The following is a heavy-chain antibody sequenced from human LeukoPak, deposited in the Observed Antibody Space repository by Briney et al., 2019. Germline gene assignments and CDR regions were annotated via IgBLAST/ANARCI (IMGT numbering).Heavy chain of an antibody. J-gene: IGHJ6*03. CDR3: ARDRSCTGGSCYMDV. Sequence: GGSLRLSCAASGFTFSTYAMSWVRQAPGKGLEWVSGISGSGDNTNYADSVKGRFTISRDNSKNTLSLQMSSLRVEDTAVYYCARDRSCTGGSCYMDVWGRGTTVTVS. D-gene: IGHD2-15*01. V-gene: IGHV3-23*01. CDR2: ISGSGDNT. CDR1: GFTFSTYA.